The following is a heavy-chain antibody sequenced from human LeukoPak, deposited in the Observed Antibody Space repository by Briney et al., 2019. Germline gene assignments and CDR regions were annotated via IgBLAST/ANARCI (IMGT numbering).Heavy chain of an antibody. V-gene: IGHV3-30*04. Sequence: GGSLRLSCAASGFTFSSYAMHWVRQAPGKGLEWVAVISYDGSNKYYADSVKGRFTISRDNAKNSLYLQMNSLRAEDTAVYYCARPRGNVEMAKNPFDYWGQGTLVTVSS. CDR1: GFTFSSYA. CDR2: ISYDGSNK. CDR3: ARPRGNVEMAKNPFDY. D-gene: IGHD5-24*01. J-gene: IGHJ4*02.